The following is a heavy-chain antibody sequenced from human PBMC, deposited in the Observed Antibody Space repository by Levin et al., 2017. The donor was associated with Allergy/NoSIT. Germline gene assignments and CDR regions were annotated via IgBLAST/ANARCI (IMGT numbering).Heavy chain of an antibody. Sequence: GGSLRLSCAASGFTFSSYSMNWVRQAPGKGLEWVSYISSSSSTIYYADSVKGRFTISRDNAKNSLYLQMNSLRDEDTAVYYCARDCSGGSCYWFDPWGQGTLVTVSS. CDR2: ISSSSSTI. D-gene: IGHD2-15*01. CDR1: GFTFSSYS. CDR3: ARDCSGGSCYWFDP. J-gene: IGHJ5*02. V-gene: IGHV3-48*02.